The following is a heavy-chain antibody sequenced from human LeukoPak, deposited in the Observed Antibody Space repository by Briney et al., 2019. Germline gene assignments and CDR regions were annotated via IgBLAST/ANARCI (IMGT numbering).Heavy chain of an antibody. D-gene: IGHD6-13*01. CDR3: AIEIAGDAFDI. CDR1: GFTFSSYE. CDR2: ISSNGSTI. V-gene: IGHV3-48*03. Sequence: PGGSLRLSCAASGFTFSSYEMNWVRQAPGKGLEWVSYISSNGSTIYYADSVKGRFTISRDNAKNSLYLQMNSLRAEDTAVYYCAIEIAGDAFDIWGQGTMVTVSS. J-gene: IGHJ3*02.